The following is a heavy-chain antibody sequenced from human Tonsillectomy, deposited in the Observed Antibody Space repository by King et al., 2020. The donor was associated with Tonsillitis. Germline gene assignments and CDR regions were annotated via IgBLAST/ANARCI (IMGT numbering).Heavy chain of an antibody. CDR2: IKQDGSEK. V-gene: IGHV3-7*03. Sequence: VQLVESGGGLVQPGGSLRLSCAASGFTFSRHWMSWVRQAPGKGLEWVANIKQDGSEKYYVDSVKGRFTISRDNAKNSLYLQMNSLRAGDTAVYYCERESVAGIGAFDIWGQGTMVTVSS. J-gene: IGHJ3*02. CDR3: ERESVAGIGAFDI. CDR1: GFTFSRHW. D-gene: IGHD6-19*01.